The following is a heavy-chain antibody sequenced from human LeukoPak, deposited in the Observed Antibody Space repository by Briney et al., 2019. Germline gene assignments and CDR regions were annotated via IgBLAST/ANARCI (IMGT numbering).Heavy chain of an antibody. V-gene: IGHV1-18*01. CDR2: ISAYNGNT. CDR3: ARDRGDYGSGSQSRFDY. Sequence: GASVKVSCKASGYTFTSYGISWVRQAPGQGLEWMGWISAYNGNTNYAQKLQGRVTMTTDTSTSTAYMELRSLRSDDTAVYYCARDRGDYGSGSQSRFDYWGQGTLVTVSS. CDR1: GYTFTSYG. J-gene: IGHJ4*02. D-gene: IGHD3-10*01.